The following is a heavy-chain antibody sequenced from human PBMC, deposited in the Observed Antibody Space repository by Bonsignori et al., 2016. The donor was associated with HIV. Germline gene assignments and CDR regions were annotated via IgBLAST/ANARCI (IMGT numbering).Heavy chain of an antibody. CDR2: IYYSGST. CDR3: ARDKYYYGSGDY. V-gene: IGHV4-39*07. Sequence: WIRQPPGKGLEWIGSIYYSGSTYYNPSLKSRVTISVDTSKNQFSLKLSSVTAADTAVYYCARDKYYYGSGDYWGQGTLVTVSS. D-gene: IGHD3-10*01. J-gene: IGHJ4*02.